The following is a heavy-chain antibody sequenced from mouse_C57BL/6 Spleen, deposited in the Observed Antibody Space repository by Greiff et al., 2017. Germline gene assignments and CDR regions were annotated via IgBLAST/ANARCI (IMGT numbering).Heavy chain of an antibody. CDR1: GYAFSSSW. D-gene: IGHD2-4*01. Sequence: QVQLQQSGPELVKPGASVKISCKASGYAFSSSWMNWVKQRPGKGLEWIGRIYPGDGDTNYNGKFKGKATLTADKSSSTAYMQLSSLTSEDSAVYFCARDYYDYGDFDYWGQGTTLTVSS. V-gene: IGHV1-82*01. CDR3: ARDYYDYGDFDY. J-gene: IGHJ2*01. CDR2: IYPGDGDT.